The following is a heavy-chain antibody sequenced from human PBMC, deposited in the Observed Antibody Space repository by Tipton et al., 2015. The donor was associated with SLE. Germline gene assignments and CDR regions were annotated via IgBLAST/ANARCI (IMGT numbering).Heavy chain of an antibody. CDR3: AREGRYSSSSPFDY. CDR2: IYYSGST. CDR1: GGSISSSSYY. Sequence: LRLSCTVSGGSISSSSYYWGWIRQPPGKGLEWIGSIYYSGSTYYNPSLKSRVTISVDTSKNQFSLKLSSVTAADTAVYYCAREGRYSSSSPFDYWGQGTLVTVSS. J-gene: IGHJ4*02. V-gene: IGHV4-39*07. D-gene: IGHD6-6*01.